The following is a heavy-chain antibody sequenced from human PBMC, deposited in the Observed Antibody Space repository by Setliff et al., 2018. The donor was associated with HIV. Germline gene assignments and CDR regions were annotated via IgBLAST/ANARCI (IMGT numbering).Heavy chain of an antibody. CDR3: ARQVKYSSSPLHFDS. D-gene: IGHD6-13*01. CDR1: GDSITNSFYF. J-gene: IGHJ4*02. CDR2: IYYGGII. V-gene: IGHV4-39*01. Sequence: NPSETLSLTCTVSGDSITNSFYFWAWIRQPPGKGLEWIGSIYYGGIIDYSPSLKSRVTISVDTPKNQFSLRLDSVTAADTAIHYCARQVKYSSSPLHFDSWGQGTLVTVSS.